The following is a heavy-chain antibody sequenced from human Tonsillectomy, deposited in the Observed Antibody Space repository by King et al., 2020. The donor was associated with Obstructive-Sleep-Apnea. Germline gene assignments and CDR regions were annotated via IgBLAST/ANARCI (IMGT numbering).Heavy chain of an antibody. CDR1: SGSISGSSYY. V-gene: IGHV4-39*07. Sequence: LQLQESGPGLVKPSETLSLTCTVSSGSISGSSYYWDCIRQPPGKGLEWIGSIYYSGSTYYNPSLKSRLTMSVDTSKNKFSLKMSSVTAADTAVYYFARKLRYLDWLSKGYFDYWGQGTLVTVSS. CDR2: IYYSGST. D-gene: IGHD3-9*01. CDR3: ARKLRYLDWLSKGYFDY. J-gene: IGHJ4*02.